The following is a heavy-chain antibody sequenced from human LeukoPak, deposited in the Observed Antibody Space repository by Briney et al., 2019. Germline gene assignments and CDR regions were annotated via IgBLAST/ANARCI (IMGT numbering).Heavy chain of an antibody. J-gene: IGHJ4*02. V-gene: IGHV4-4*07. CDR1: GGSISSYY. Sequence: SETLSLTCTVSGGSISSYYWTWIRQPAGKGLEWIGRFYSTGSTNYNPSLKSRLTMSVDTSKNQFSLKLSSVTAADTAVYYCARDQYSGSLDYWGQGTLVTVSS. CDR2: FYSTGST. CDR3: ARDQYSGSLDY. D-gene: IGHD1-26*01.